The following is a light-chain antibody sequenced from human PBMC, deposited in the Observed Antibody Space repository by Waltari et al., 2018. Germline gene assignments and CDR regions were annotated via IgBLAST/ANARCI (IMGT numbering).Light chain of an antibody. CDR3: GAWDSSLRAWV. V-gene: IGLV1-51*02. Sequence: QPVLTQPPSVSAAPGQQVTISCSGSSSNIGNKYVSWYQHLPGTALILFIYANGKRRSGIPDRFACGESGTSATLGIAGIRTGGEAGYCCGAWDSSLRAWVFGGGTKVTGL. CDR1: SSNIGNKY. J-gene: IGLJ3*02. CDR2: ANG.